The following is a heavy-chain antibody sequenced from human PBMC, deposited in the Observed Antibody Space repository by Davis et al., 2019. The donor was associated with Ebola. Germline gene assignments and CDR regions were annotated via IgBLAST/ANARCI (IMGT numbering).Heavy chain of an antibody. CDR2: INPNDGRT. V-gene: IGHV1-46*01. CDR1: GYTFTNYY. CDR3: ARDQIVVVVAATSPYYYYGMDV. D-gene: IGHD2-15*01. Sequence: ASVKVSCKASGYTFTNYYMHWVRQAPGQGLEWMGMINPNDGRTIYAQKFQGRVTVTRDTSTSTVYMELSSLRSEDTAVYYCARDQIVVVVAATSPYYYYGMDVWGKGTTVTVSS. J-gene: IGHJ6*04.